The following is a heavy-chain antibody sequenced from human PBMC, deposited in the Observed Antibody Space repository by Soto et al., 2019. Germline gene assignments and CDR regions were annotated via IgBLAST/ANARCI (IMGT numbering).Heavy chain of an antibody. CDR3: ARKGVAAAGTWGFDP. Sequence: SETLSLTCTVSGGSISSYYWSWIRQPAGKGLEWIGRIYTNGSTNYNPSLKSRVTMSVDTSKNQFSLKLSSVTAADTAVYYCARKGVAAAGTWGFDPWGQGSLVTVSS. V-gene: IGHV4-4*07. D-gene: IGHD6-13*01. CDR1: GGSISSYY. CDR2: IYTNGST. J-gene: IGHJ5*02.